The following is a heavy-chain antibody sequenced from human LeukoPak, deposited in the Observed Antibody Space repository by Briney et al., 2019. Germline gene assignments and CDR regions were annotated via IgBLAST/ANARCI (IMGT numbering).Heavy chain of an antibody. V-gene: IGHV3-30-3*02. Sequence: GGSLRLSCAASGFTFSSYAMHWVRQAPGKGLEWVAVISYDGSNKYYADSVKGRFTISRDNSKNTLYLQMNSLRAEDTAVYYCAEASLDTDWGVFDYWGQGTLVTVSS. J-gene: IGHJ4*02. D-gene: IGHD7-27*01. CDR1: GFTFSSYA. CDR2: ISYDGSNK. CDR3: AEASLDTDWGVFDY.